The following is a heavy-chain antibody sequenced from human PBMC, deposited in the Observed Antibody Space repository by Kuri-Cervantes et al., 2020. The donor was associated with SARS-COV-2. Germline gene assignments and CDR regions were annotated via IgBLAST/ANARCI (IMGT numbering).Heavy chain of an antibody. D-gene: IGHD3-16*01. CDR1: GGSFSGYY. Sequence: GSLRLSCAVYGGSFSGYYWSWIRQPPGKGLEWIGEINHSGSTNYNPSLKSRVTISVDTSKNQFSLKLSSVTAADTAVYYCARGRVYARRIYYYYYDMDVWGQGTTVTVSS. CDR3: ARGRVYARRIYYYYYDMDV. CDR2: INHSGST. J-gene: IGHJ6*02. V-gene: IGHV4-34*01.